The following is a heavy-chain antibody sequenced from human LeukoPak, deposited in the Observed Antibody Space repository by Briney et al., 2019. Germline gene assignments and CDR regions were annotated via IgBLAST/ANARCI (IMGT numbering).Heavy chain of an antibody. CDR3: ARGWFREPHYYFDY. CDR1: GGSFSGYY. V-gene: IGHV4-34*01. CDR2: INHSGST. D-gene: IGHD3-10*01. J-gene: IGHJ4*02. Sequence: SETLSLTCAVYGGSFSGYYWSWIRQPPGKGLEWIGEINHSGSTNYNPSLKSRVTISVDTSKNQFSLKLSSVTAADTAVYYCARGWFREPHYYFDYWGQGNLVTVSS.